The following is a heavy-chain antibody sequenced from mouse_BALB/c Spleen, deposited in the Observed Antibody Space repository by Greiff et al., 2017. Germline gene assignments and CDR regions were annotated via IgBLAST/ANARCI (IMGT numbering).Heavy chain of an antibody. J-gene: IGHJ4*01. CDR3: ARRDYYGSSPYYYAMDY. CDR1: GFTFSSFG. CDR2: ISSGSSTI. Sequence: EVQLVESGGGLVQPGGSRKLSCAASGFTFSSFGMHWVRQAPEKGLEWVAYISSGSSTIYYADTVKGRFTISRDNPKNTLFLQMTSLRSEDTAMYYCARRDYYGSSPYYYAMDYWGQGTSVTVSS. D-gene: IGHD1-1*01. V-gene: IGHV5-17*02.